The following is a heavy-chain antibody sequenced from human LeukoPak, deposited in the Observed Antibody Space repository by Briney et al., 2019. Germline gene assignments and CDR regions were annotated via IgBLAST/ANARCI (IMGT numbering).Heavy chain of an antibody. V-gene: IGHV4-59*01. CDR3: AREGTTGTPDY. D-gene: IGHD1-1*01. Sequence: SETLSLTCTVSGGSISSYYWSWIRQPPGKGLEWIGHIYYSGSTNYNPSLKSRVTISVDTSKNQFSLKLSSVTAADTAVYYCAREGTTGTPDYWGQGTLVTVSS. CDR2: IYYSGST. CDR1: GGSISSYY. J-gene: IGHJ4*02.